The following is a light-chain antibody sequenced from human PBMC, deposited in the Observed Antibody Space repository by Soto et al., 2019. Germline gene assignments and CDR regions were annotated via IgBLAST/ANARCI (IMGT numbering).Light chain of an antibody. CDR3: CSNAGSSTWV. V-gene: IGLV2-23*01. CDR1: SSDVGSYNL. CDR2: EGS. Sequence: QSVLTQTASVSGSPGQSLTISCTGTSSDVGSYNLVSWYQQHPGKAPKLMIYEGSKRPSGVSNRFSGSKSGNTASLTISGLQAEDESDYYCCSNAGSSTWVFGGGTKLTVL. J-gene: IGLJ3*02.